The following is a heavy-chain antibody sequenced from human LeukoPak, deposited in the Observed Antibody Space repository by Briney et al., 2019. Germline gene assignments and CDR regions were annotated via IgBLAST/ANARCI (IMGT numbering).Heavy chain of an antibody. V-gene: IGHV4-39*07. CDR1: GVSISGTTYC. CDR3: VADPINFDF. Sequence: SETLSLTCTVSGVSISGTTYCWAWIRQPPGKGLEWIGSIYSSGHTIYNASLKSRITISVDRSENRFSLNLRSVTAADTAVYYCVADPINFDFWGQGNLVTVSS. CDR2: IYSSGHT. J-gene: IGHJ4*02.